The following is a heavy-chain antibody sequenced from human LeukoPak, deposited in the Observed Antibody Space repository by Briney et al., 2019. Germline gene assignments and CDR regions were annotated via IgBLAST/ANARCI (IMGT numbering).Heavy chain of an antibody. CDR1: GYTFTSYA. D-gene: IGHD2-2*01. J-gene: IGHJ4*02. CDR2: INAGNGNT. Sequence: ASVKVSCKASGYTFTSYAMHWVRQAPGQRLEWMGWINAGNGNTKYSQKSQGRVTITRDTSASTAYMELSSLRSEDTAVYYCARDAPTRDFDYWGQGTLVTVSS. CDR3: ARDAPTRDFDY. V-gene: IGHV1-3*01.